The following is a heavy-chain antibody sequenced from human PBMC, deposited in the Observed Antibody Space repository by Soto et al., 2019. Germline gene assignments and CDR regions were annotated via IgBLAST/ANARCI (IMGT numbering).Heavy chain of an antibody. CDR2: ISYDGSNK. Sequence: GGSLRLPCAASGFTFSSYGMHWVRQAPGKGLEWVAVISYDGSNKYYADSVKGRFTISGDNSKNTLYLQMNSLRAEDTAVYYCAKDRATVVTGFDYWGQGTLVTVSS. J-gene: IGHJ4*02. V-gene: IGHV3-30*18. CDR1: GFTFSSYG. CDR3: AKDRATVVTGFDY. D-gene: IGHD4-17*01.